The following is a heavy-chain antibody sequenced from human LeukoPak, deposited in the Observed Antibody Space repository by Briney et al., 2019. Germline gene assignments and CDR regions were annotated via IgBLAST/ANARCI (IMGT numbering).Heavy chain of an antibody. CDR1: GFTVSSYY. Sequence: GGSLRLSCAASGFTVSSYYMSWVRQAPGKGLEWVSVVHSIGTTSYADSVKGRFTISRDNSKNTLYLQMNSLRAGDTAVYYCAREERYYDILTIYYRDYYYYYMDVWGKGTTVTVSS. CDR3: AREERYYDILTIYYRDYYYYYMDV. V-gene: IGHV3-53*01. J-gene: IGHJ6*03. CDR2: VHSIGTT. D-gene: IGHD3-9*01.